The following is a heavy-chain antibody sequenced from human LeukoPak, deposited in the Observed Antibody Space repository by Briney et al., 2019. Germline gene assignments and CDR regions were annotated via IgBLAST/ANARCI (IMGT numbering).Heavy chain of an antibody. CDR1: GFTFSSYD. CDR2: ISGSGGST. Sequence: GGSLRLSCAASGFTFSSYDMSWVREAPGKGLEWVSAISGSGGSTYYADSVKGRFTISRDNSKNTLYLQMNSLRAEDTAVYYCALRTRYSSGWYYFDYWGQGTLVTVSS. CDR3: ALRTRYSSGWYYFDY. V-gene: IGHV3-23*01. D-gene: IGHD6-19*01. J-gene: IGHJ4*02.